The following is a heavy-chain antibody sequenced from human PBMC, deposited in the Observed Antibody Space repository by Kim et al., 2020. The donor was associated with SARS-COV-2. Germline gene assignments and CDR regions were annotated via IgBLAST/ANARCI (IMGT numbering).Heavy chain of an antibody. J-gene: IGHJ6*03. V-gene: IGHV4-4*02. CDR3: ARVTTVKRGYYYYMDV. Sequence: SRKSRVTISVDKSKNQFSLKLSSVTAADTAVYYCARVTTVKRGYYYYMDVWGKGTTVTVSS. D-gene: IGHD4-17*01.